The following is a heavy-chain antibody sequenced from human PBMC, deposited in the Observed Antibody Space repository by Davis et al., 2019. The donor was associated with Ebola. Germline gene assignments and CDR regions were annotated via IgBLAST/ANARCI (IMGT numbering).Heavy chain of an antibody. D-gene: IGHD6-19*01. CDR1: GFRFSGYG. CDR3: AREEGQWLVIDAIDI. CDR2: ITSSSLI. Sequence: GESLKISCAASGFRFSGYGMHWVRQAPGKGLEWISYITSSSLIHLADSVRGRFTISRDNAKNSLYLQMNSLRAEDTAVYYCAREEGQWLVIDAIDIWGQGTVVTVSS. J-gene: IGHJ3*02. V-gene: IGHV3-69-1*01.